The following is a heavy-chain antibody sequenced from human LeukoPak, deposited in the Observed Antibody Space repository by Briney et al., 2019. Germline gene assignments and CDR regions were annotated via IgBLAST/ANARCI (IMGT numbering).Heavy chain of an antibody. J-gene: IGHJ6*03. CDR3: ARSDSEYNWNYVDYYYYYMDV. CDR2: INPSSGDT. D-gene: IGHD1-7*01. V-gene: IGHV1-2*02. CDR1: GYTFSGYY. Sequence: ASVKVSCKASGYTFSGYYMHWVRQAPGQGLEWTGWINPSSGDTNYLQEFQDRVTMTRDTSISTAYMELSGLRSDDTAVYYCARSDSEYNWNYVDYYYYYMDVWGKGTTVTVSS.